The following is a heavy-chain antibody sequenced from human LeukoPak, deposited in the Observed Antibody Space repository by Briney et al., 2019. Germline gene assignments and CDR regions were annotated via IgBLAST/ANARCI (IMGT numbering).Heavy chain of an antibody. J-gene: IGHJ3*02. CDR1: GGSISSYY. D-gene: IGHD2-2*02. CDR2: IYYSGST. CDR3: ARGEVVPAAILRNSCAFDI. Sequence: SETLSLTCTVSGGSISSYYWSWIRQPPGKGLEWIGYIYYSGSTYYNPSLKSRVTISVDRSKNQFSLKLSSVTAADTAVYYCARGEVVPAAILRNSCAFDIWGQGTMVTVSS. V-gene: IGHV4-59*12.